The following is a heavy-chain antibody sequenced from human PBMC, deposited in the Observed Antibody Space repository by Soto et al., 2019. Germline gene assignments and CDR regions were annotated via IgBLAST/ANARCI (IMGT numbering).Heavy chain of an antibody. CDR1: GFTFSSYS. CDR2: ISSSSSYI. CDR3: ARDREDYDFWSGYYPDAFDI. J-gene: IGHJ3*02. Sequence: GGSLRLSCAASGFTFSSYSMNWVRQAPGKGLEWVSSISSSSSYIYYADSVKGRFTISRDNAKNSLYLQMNSLRAEDTAVYYCARDREDYDFWSGYYPDAFDIWGQGTMVTVSS. D-gene: IGHD3-3*01. V-gene: IGHV3-21*01.